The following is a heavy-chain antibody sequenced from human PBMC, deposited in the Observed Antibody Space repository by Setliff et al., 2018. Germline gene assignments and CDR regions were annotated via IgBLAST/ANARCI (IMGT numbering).Heavy chain of an antibody. CDR1: GESFDTYY. J-gene: IGHJ5*02. D-gene: IGHD1-1*01. Sequence: PSETLSLTCNVYGESFDTYYWSWIRQPPGKGLEWFGEIDQSGSGDYNPSLKSRVTISVDTSKNQFSLKVSSVTAADTAVYYCARTTGSTHNWLDPWGPGTLVTVSS. V-gene: IGHV4-34*01. CDR3: ARTTGSTHNWLDP. CDR2: IDQSGSG.